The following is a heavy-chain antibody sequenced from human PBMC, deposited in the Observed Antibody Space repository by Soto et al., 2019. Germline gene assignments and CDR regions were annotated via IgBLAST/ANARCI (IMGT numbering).Heavy chain of an antibody. CDR2: IKSKTDGGTT. V-gene: IGHV3-15*01. D-gene: IGHD2-15*01. Sequence: EVQLVESGGGLVKPGGSLRLSCAASGFTFSNAWMSWVRQAPGKGLEWVGSIKSKTDGGTTDYAAPVKGRFTISRDDSTNTLYLQMNSLKTEDTAVYYCTTGVGQYDPWGQGTLVTVSS. J-gene: IGHJ5*02. CDR3: TTGVGQYDP. CDR1: GFTFSNAW.